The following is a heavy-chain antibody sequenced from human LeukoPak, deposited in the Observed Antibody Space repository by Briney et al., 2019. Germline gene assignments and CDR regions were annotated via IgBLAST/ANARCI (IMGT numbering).Heavy chain of an antibody. CDR1: GFTFSSYS. CDR3: ARVKGLYIKSLDY. Sequence: SGGSLRLSCAASGFTFSSYSMNWVRQAPGKGLEWVSSISSSSSYIYYADSVKGRFTISRDNAKNSLYLQMNSLRAEDTAVCYCARVKGLYIKSLDYWGQGTLVTVSS. V-gene: IGHV3-21*01. D-gene: IGHD3-10*01. J-gene: IGHJ4*02. CDR2: ISSSSSYI.